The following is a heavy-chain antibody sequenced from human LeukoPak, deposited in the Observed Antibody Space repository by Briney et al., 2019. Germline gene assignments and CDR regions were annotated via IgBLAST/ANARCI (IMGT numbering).Heavy chain of an antibody. D-gene: IGHD2-21*02. CDR3: ARAAMVTADFQH. Sequence: GGSLRLSVAASGFTVSSNYMSWVRQAPGKGLEWVSVIYSGGSTYYADSVKGRFTISRDNSKNTLYLQMNSLRAEDTAVYYCARAAMVTADFQHWGQGTLVTVSS. V-gene: IGHV3-66*01. CDR1: GFTVSSNY. CDR2: IYSGGST. J-gene: IGHJ1*01.